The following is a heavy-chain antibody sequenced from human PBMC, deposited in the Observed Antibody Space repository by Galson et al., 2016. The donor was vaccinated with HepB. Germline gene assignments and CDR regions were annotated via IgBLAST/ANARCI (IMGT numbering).Heavy chain of an antibody. Sequence: SETLSLTCPVSGASVTTGNYYWSWIRQPPGKRLEWIGHIYLSGITKYNPSLMSRVTISLDTSKNEFSLKVRSVTAADTAMYYCARGTGLDAFHIWGQGTMVTVSS. V-gene: IGHV4-61*01. CDR3: ARGTGLDAFHI. J-gene: IGHJ3*02. D-gene: IGHD1-14*01. CDR2: IYLSGIT. CDR1: GASVTTGNYY.